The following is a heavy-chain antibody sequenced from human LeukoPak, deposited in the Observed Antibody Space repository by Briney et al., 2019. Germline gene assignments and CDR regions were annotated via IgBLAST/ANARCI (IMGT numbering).Heavy chain of an antibody. CDR1: EFTVSSNY. D-gene: IGHD3-9*01. CDR3: ARGDFDWNFDY. V-gene: IGHV3-66*01. J-gene: IGHJ4*02. CDR2: IYSGGST. Sequence: GGSLRLSCAASEFTVSSNYMSWVRQAPGKGLEWVSVIYSGGSTYYADSVKGRFTISRDNSKNTLYLQMNSLRAEDTAVYYCARGDFDWNFDYWGQGTLVTISS.